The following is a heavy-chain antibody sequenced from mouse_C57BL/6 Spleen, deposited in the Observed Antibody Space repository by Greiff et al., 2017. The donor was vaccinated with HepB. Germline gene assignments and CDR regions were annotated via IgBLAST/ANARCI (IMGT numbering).Heavy chain of an antibody. Sequence: VQLQQSGTELVKPGASVKLSCKASGYTFTSYWMHWVKQRPGQGLEWIGNINPSNGGNNYNEKLQSKATLTVDKSSSTAYMQLSSLTSEDSAVYYCARDYYGSYYFDYWGQGTTLTVSS. J-gene: IGHJ2*01. CDR2: INPSNGGN. D-gene: IGHD1-1*01. CDR3: ARDYYGSYYFDY. CDR1: GYTFTSYW. V-gene: IGHV1-53*01.